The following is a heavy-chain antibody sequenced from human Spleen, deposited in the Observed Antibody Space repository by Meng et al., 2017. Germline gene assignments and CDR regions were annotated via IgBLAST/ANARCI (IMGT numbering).Heavy chain of an antibody. Sequence: GQAVQLGAEGKEPGASLRASCKPSGYSFTAYYIHWVRRAPGQGLEWMGRINPKSGDTHYAQKFQARVTMTGDTSISTAYMELSGLRSDDTAMYYCARDEDISAAGKLFGDYWGQGTLVTVSS. CDR1: GYSFTAYY. CDR2: INPKSGDT. V-gene: IGHV1-2*06. J-gene: IGHJ4*02. CDR3: ARDEDISAAGKLFGDY. D-gene: IGHD6-25*01.